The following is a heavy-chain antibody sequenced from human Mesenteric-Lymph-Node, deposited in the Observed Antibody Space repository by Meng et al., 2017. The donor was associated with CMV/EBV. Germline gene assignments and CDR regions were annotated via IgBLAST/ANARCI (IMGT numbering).Heavy chain of an antibody. J-gene: IGHJ4*02. Sequence: SISSSSWWSWVRLPPGKGLEWIGESYRGGSTNYNPSLKSRVTISVDKSKNQFSLKLSSVTAADTAVYYCASLLNYYDSSGYYWRFDYWGQGTLVTVSS. CDR3: ASLLNYYDSSGYYWRFDY. CDR1: SISSSSW. CDR2: SYRGGST. D-gene: IGHD3-22*01. V-gene: IGHV4-4*02.